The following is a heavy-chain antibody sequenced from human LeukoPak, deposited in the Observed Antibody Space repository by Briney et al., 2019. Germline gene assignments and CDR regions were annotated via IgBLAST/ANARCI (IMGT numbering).Heavy chain of an antibody. CDR3: ARGYYDFWSGYYGLIDY. J-gene: IGHJ4*02. V-gene: IGHV4-34*01. Sequence: SETLSLTCAVYGGSFSGYYWSWIRQPPGKGLEWIGEINHSGSTNYNPSLKSRITISVDTSKNQFSLKLSSVTAADTAVYYCARGYYDFWSGYYGLIDYWGQGTLVTVSS. CDR2: INHSGST. D-gene: IGHD3-3*01. CDR1: GGSFSGYY.